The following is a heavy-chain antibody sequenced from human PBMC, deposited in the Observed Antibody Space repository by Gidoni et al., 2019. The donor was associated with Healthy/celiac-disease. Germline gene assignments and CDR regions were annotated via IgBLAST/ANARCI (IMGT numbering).Heavy chain of an antibody. D-gene: IGHD3-10*01. CDR2: ISWNSGSI. CDR1: GFTFDDYA. V-gene: IGHV3-9*01. CDR3: AKDIRGFGEINSYFDY. Sequence: EVQLVESGGGLVQPGRSLRLSCAASGFTFDDYAMHWVRQAPGKGLEWVSGISWNSGSIGYADSVKGRFTISRDNAKNSLYLQMNSLRAEDTALYHCAKDIRGFGEINSYFDYWGQGTLVTVSS. J-gene: IGHJ4*02.